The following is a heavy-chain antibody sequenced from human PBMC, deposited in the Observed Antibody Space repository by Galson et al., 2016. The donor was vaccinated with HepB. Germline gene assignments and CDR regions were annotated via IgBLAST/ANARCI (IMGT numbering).Heavy chain of an antibody. CDR3: AKDLRTAVGTVYYFDS. V-gene: IGHV3-23*01. Sequence: SLRLSCAASGFIFSNHAVSWVRQAPGKGLEWVLGITGSGGHTYYADSVKGRLTISRDNSKNTLYLQMSSLRVEDTAIYYCAKDLRTAVGTVYYFDSWGQGTLVTVSS. CDR2: ITGSGGHT. CDR1: GFIFSNHA. J-gene: IGHJ4*02. D-gene: IGHD4-17*01.